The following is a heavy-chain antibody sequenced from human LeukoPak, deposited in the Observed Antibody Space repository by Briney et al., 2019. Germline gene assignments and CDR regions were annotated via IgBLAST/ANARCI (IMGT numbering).Heavy chain of an antibody. D-gene: IGHD3-22*01. Sequence: PSETLSLTCTVSGGSISSGSYYWSWIRQPAGKGLEWIGRIYTSGSTNYNPSLKSRVTISVDTSKNQFSLKLSSVTAADTAVYYCARHYDSSGYYHGYFQHWGQGTLVTVSS. V-gene: IGHV4-61*02. J-gene: IGHJ1*01. CDR3: ARHYDSSGYYHGYFQH. CDR2: IYTSGST. CDR1: GGSISSGSYY.